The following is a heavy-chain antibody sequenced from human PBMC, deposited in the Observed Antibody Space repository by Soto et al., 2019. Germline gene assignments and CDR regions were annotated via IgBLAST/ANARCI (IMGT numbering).Heavy chain of an antibody. D-gene: IGHD2-21*02. Sequence: ASVKVSCKASGGTFSSCAMSWVRQAPGQGLEWMGGIIPIFGTANYAQKFQGRVTITADKSTSTAYMELSSLRSEDTAVYYCARDPTPVGGDPRTGMDVWGQGTTVTVSS. V-gene: IGHV1-69*06. CDR3: ARDPTPVGGDPRTGMDV. CDR1: GGTFSSCA. J-gene: IGHJ6*02. CDR2: IIPIFGTA.